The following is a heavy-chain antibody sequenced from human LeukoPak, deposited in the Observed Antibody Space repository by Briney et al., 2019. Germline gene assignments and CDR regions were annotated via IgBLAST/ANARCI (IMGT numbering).Heavy chain of an antibody. D-gene: IGHD2-2*01. V-gene: IGHV1-3*01. CDR1: GYTFTSYA. J-gene: IGHJ6*02. CDR2: INAGNDNT. CDR3: ARGRYCSSTSCYAYYGMDV. Sequence: ASVKVSCKASGYTFTSYAMHWVRQAPGQRLEWMGWINAGNDNTKYSQKFQGRVTITRDTSASTAYMELSSLRSVDTAVYYCARGRYCSSTSCYAYYGMDVWGQGTTVTVSS.